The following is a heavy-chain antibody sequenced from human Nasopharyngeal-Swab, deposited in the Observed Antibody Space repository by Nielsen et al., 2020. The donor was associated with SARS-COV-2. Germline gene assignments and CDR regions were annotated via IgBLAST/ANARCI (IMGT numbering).Heavy chain of an antibody. Sequence: ASVKVSCKASGYTFTGYYMHWVRQAPGQGLEWMGWINPNSGGTNYAQKFQGWVTMTRDTSISTAYMELSRLRSDDTAVYYCARGKSWNDGNWFDPWGQGTLVTVSS. V-gene: IGHV1-2*04. D-gene: IGHD1-1*01. CDR3: ARGKSWNDGNWFDP. CDR2: INPNSGGT. J-gene: IGHJ5*02. CDR1: GYTFTGYY.